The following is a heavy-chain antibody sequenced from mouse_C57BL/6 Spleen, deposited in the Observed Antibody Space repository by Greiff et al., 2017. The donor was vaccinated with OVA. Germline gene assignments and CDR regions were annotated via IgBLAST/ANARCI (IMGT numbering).Heavy chain of an antibody. D-gene: IGHD2-5*01. V-gene: IGHV5-17*01. CDR1: GFTFSDYG. J-gene: IGHJ4*01. CDR3: ARPDYTNYVSAMDY. Sequence: EVQVVESGGGLVKPGGSLKLSCAASGFTFSDYGMHWVRQAPEKGLEWVAYISSGSSTIYYADTVKGRFTISRDNAKNTLFLQMTSLRSEDTAMYYCARPDYTNYVSAMDYWGQGTSVTVSS. CDR2: ISSGSSTI.